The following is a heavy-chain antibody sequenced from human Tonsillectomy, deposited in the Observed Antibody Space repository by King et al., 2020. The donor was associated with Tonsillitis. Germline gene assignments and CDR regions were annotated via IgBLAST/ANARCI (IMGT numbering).Heavy chain of an antibody. CDR2: INENGSEK. V-gene: IGHV3-7*03. D-gene: IGHD7-27*01. Sequence: VQLVESGGGLVQPGGSLRLSCAASGFTFSRYWMTWVRQAPGKGLEWVANINENGSEKHYVDSVKGRLTISRDNAKNSLYLQLNSLRAEDTAVYYCARVLTGNWYFNLWGRGTLVTVSS. CDR1: GFTFSRYW. CDR3: ARVLTGNWYFNL. J-gene: IGHJ2*01.